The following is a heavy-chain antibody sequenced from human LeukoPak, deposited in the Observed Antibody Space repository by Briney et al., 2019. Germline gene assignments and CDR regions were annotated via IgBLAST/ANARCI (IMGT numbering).Heavy chain of an antibody. CDR1: GGSISSGGYY. CDR3: ARIVVDTAMAQLGMDV. V-gene: IGHV4-31*03. CDR2: IYYSGST. D-gene: IGHD5-18*01. J-gene: IGHJ6*02. Sequence: PSETLSLTCTVSGGSISSGGYYWSWIRQHPGKGLEWIGYIYYSGSTFYNPSLKSRVTISVDTSKNQFSVKLSSVTAADTAVYYCARIVVDTAMAQLGMDVWGQGTTATVSS.